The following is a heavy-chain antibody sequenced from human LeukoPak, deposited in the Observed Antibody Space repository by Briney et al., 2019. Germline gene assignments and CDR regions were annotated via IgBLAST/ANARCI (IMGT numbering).Heavy chain of an antibody. Sequence: PSETLSLTCAVYGGSFSGYYWSWIRQPPGKGLEWIGEINHSGSTNYNPSLKSRVTISVDTSKNQFSLKLSSVTAADTAVYYCAREKEPLRAFDIWGQGTMGTVSS. J-gene: IGHJ3*02. CDR1: GGSFSGYY. D-gene: IGHD1-26*01. V-gene: IGHV4-34*01. CDR3: AREKEPLRAFDI. CDR2: INHSGST.